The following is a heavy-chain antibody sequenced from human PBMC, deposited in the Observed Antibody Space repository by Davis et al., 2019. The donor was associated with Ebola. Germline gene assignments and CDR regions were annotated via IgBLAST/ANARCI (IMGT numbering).Heavy chain of an antibody. CDR3: ARDTGYCSGGSCYYFDY. V-gene: IGHV1-46*01. D-gene: IGHD2-15*01. CDR1: GYTFTSYY. J-gene: IGHJ4*02. Sequence: ASVKVSCKASGYTFTSYYMHWVRQAPGQGLEWMGIINPSGCSTSYAQKFQGRVTMTRDTSTSTVYMELSSLRSEDTAVYYCARDTGYCSGGSCYYFDYWGQGTLVTVSS. CDR2: INPSGCST.